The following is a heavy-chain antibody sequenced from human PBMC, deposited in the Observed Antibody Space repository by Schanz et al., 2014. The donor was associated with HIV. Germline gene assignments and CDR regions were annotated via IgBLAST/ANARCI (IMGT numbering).Heavy chain of an antibody. CDR2: ISSSGGYI. CDR1: GFIFDDYA. V-gene: IGHV3-21*06. CDR3: ARGSWYSSGWVDDQYYYDVDV. J-gene: IGHJ6*02. Sequence: EVQLLESGGGLVQPGGSLRLSCAASGFIFDDYAMHWARQAPGKGLEWVSSISSSGGYIYYADSVKGRFTISRDNSKNSVFLQMDRLRAEDTAVYYCARGSWYSSGWVDDQYYYDVDVWGQGTTVTVSS. D-gene: IGHD6-19*01.